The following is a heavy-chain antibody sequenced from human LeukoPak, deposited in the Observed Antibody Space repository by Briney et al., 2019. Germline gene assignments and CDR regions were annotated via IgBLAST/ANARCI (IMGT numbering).Heavy chain of an antibody. D-gene: IGHD3-3*01. CDR3: ARRGYAAGDAFDI. J-gene: IGHJ3*02. CDR1: GYTFTSYA. CDR2: IIPILGIA. V-gene: IGHV1-69*04. Sequence: SVKVSCKASGYTFTSYAMNWVRQAPGQGLEWMGRIIPILGIANYAQKFQGRVTITADKSTSTAYMELSSLRSEDTAVYYCARRGYAAGDAFDIWGQGTMVTVSS.